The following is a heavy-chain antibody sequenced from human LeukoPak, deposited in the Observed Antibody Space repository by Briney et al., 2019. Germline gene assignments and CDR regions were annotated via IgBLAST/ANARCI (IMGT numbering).Heavy chain of an antibody. J-gene: IGHJ4*02. Sequence: PGGSLRLSCAASGFIVSSNYMNWVRQAPGKGLGWVSVLYSDGTTYYADSVKGRFTIPRDNSKNTLYLQMNSLRAEDTAVYYCVREFWVVGATPGGAYFDYWGQGTLVTVSS. CDR3: VREFWVVGATPGGAYFDY. D-gene: IGHD1-26*01. CDR2: LYSDGTT. CDR1: GFIVSSNY. V-gene: IGHV3-53*05.